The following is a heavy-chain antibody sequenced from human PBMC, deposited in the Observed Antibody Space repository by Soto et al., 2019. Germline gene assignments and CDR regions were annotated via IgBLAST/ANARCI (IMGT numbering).Heavy chain of an antibody. J-gene: IGHJ6*02. CDR1: GFTFNDYG. V-gene: IGHV3-33*01. Sequence: QVQLVESGGGVVQPGRSLRLSCAASGFTFNDYGMHWVRQAPGKGLEWMAVIWYDGSYKYYADSVKGRFTISRDDSKNTLYLQMTSLTAGDTAIYYCARADTMIGVRVIEVWGQGTTVTVSS. CDR3: ARADTMIGVRVIEV. D-gene: IGHD3-10*01. CDR2: IWYDGSYK.